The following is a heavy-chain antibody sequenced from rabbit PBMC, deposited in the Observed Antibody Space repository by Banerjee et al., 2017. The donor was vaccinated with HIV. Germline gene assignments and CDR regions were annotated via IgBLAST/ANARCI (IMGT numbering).Heavy chain of an antibody. Sequence: QLKETGGGLVQPGGSLTLSCKASGFDFSSYYMSWVRQAPGKGLEWIGIIYAGKGSTDYASWVNGRFTISSDNAQNTVDLQMNSLTAADTATYFCARGYAGYAGYGYREDLWGPGTLVTVS. CDR2: IYAGKGST. CDR1: GFDFSSYY. J-gene: IGHJ6*01. CDR3: ARGYAGYAGYGYREDL. D-gene: IGHD7-1*01. V-gene: IGHV1S7*01.